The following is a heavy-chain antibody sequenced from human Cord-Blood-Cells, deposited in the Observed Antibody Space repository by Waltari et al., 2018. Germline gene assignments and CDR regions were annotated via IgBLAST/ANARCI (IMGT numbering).Heavy chain of an antibody. D-gene: IGHD5-12*01. CDR1: GYTFTGYY. Sequence: QVQLVQSGAEVKKPGASVKVSCKASGYTFTGYYMHWVRQAPGQGLEWMGWINPNSGGTNYAQKFQGWVTMTRDTSISTAYMELSRLRSDDTAVYYCARAAFSGYAYDAFDIWGQGTMVTVSS. CDR3: ARAAFSGYAYDAFDI. V-gene: IGHV1-2*04. CDR2: INPNSGGT. J-gene: IGHJ3*02.